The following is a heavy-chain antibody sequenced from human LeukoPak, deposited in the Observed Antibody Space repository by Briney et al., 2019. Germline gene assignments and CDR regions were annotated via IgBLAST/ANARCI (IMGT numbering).Heavy chain of an antibody. D-gene: IGHD3-22*01. V-gene: IGHV4-59*01. CDR3: ARGSGSGYYFY. CDR2: IYYSGST. CDR1: GGSISSYY. J-gene: IGHJ4*01. Sequence: PSETLSLTCTVSGGSISSYYWSWIRQPPGKGLEWIGYIYYSGSTNYNPSLKSRVTISVDTSKNQFSLKLSSVTAADTAMYYCARGSGSGYYFYWGHGTLVTVSS.